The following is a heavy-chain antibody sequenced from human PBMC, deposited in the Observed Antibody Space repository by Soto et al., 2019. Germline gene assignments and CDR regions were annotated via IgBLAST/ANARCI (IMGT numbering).Heavy chain of an antibody. CDR3: ARDRTVKATYYYYMDV. Sequence: GASVKVSCKASGYAFTSYGISWVRQAPGQGLEWMGWISAYNGNTNYAQKLQGRVTMTTDTSTSTAYMELRSLRSDDTAVYYCARDRTVKATYYYYMDVWGKGTTVTVSS. CDR1: GYAFTSYG. J-gene: IGHJ6*03. D-gene: IGHD1-1*01. CDR2: ISAYNGNT. V-gene: IGHV1-18*01.